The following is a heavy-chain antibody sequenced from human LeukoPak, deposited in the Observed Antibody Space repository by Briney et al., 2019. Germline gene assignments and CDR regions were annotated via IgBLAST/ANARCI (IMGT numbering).Heavy chain of an antibody. CDR3: VRSGYDYDWFDP. CDR1: GGSFSDYS. CDR2: IIAILDTA. D-gene: IGHD5-12*01. J-gene: IGHJ5*02. Sequence: SVKVSCKASGGSFSDYSISWVRQAPGQGLEWMGRIIAILDTAHYAQKFQGRFTITADKSTTTVYMELSSLRSDDTAVYYCVRSGYDYDWFDPWGQGTLVTVSS. V-gene: IGHV1-69*08.